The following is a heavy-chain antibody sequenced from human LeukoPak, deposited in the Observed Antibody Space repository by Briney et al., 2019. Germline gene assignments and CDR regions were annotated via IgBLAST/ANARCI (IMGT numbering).Heavy chain of an antibody. V-gene: IGHV3-73*01. CDR2: IKTKPNSYAT. D-gene: IGHD6-13*01. J-gene: IGHJ5*02. Sequence: PGGSLRLSCAASGFTFSGSAMHWVRQVSGKGLEWIGHIKTKPNSYATAYAASVKGRFTISRDDSKNTTYLQMNSLKTEDTAMYYCTRHLSTFSSTWYYWFDPWGQGTLVTVSS. CDR1: GFTFSGSA. CDR3: TRHLSTFSSTWYYWFDP.